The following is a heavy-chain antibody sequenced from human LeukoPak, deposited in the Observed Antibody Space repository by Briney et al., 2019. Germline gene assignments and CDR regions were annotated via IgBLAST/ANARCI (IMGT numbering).Heavy chain of an antibody. J-gene: IGHJ3*02. CDR3: AKDGGSDPDSFDI. V-gene: IGHV3-30*02. CDR1: GFIFNTYV. CDR2: IRYDGSNK. D-gene: IGHD2-15*01. Sequence: GGSLRLSCAASGFIFNTYVMHWVRQAPGKGLEWLAFIRYDGSNKNYADSVKGRFTISRDNTKNSLYLQMNSLRAEDTAVYYCAKDGGSDPDSFDIWGQGTMLTVSS.